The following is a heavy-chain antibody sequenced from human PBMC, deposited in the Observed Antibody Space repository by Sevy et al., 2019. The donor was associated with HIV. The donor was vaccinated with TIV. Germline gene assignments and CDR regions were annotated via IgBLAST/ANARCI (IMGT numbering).Heavy chain of an antibody. V-gene: IGHV3-23*01. D-gene: IGHD2-15*01. J-gene: IGHJ6*03. CDR2: ISGSGGAT. CDR1: GFSFGSYA. Sequence: GGSLRLSCAASGFSFGSYAVSWVRQAPGKGLEWVSDISGSGGATYYSDSVKGRFTISRDNSKNTLYLQMNSLRAEDTAVYYCAKDISSGYYYYYYTDVWGKRTTVTVSS. CDR3: AKDISSGYYYYYYTDV.